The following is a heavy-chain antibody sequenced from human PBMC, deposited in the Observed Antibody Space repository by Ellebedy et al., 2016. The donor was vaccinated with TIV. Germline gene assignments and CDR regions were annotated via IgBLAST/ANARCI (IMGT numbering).Heavy chain of an antibody. V-gene: IGHV3-30*18. CDR3: ANLPY. CDR1: GFTFSSYG. Sequence: GGSLRLXXAASGFTFSSYGMHWVRQAPGKGLEWVAVISYDGSNKYYADSVKGRFTISRDNSKNTLYLQMNSLRAEDTAVYYCANLPYWGQGTLVTVSS. J-gene: IGHJ4*02. CDR2: ISYDGSNK.